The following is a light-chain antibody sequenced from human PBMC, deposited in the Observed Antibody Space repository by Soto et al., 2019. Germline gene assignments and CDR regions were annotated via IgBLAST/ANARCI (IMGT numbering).Light chain of an antibody. V-gene: IGKV3-15*01. CDR3: QQYNNWPGT. Sequence: IVLTQSPATLSLSPGKRATLSRRASQNISSYLAWYQQKPGQAPRLLIYGASTRATGIPARFSGSGSGTEFTLTIRSLQSEDFAVSYCQQYNNWPGTFGQGTKVDI. J-gene: IGKJ1*01. CDR1: QNISSY. CDR2: GAS.